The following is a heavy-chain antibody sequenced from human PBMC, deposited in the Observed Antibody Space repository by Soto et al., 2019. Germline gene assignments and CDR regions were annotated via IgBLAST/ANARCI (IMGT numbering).Heavy chain of an antibody. CDR3: ARRGLQIVGATDAFDI. Sequence: SETLSLTCTVSGGSISSSSCYWGWIRQPPGKGLEWIGSIYYSGSTYYNPSLKSRVTISVDTSKNQFSLKLSSVTAADTAVYYCARRGLQIVGATDAFDIWGQGTMVTVSS. CDR1: GGSISSSSCY. D-gene: IGHD1-26*01. J-gene: IGHJ3*02. V-gene: IGHV4-39*01. CDR2: IYYSGST.